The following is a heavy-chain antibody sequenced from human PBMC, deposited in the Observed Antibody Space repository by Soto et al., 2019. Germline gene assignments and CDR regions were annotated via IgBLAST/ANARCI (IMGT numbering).Heavy chain of an antibody. J-gene: IGHJ4*02. Sequence: GSLRLSCAASGFAFNSEWMHWVRQAPGKGLVWVSRIDPYDTGITYADSVKGRFTISRDNSRDTLFLQMNSLTADGTAVYYCAKATTNGGWFNPFDSWGQGALVTVSS. D-gene: IGHD6-19*01. V-gene: IGHV3-74*01. CDR2: IDPYDTGI. CDR1: GFAFNSEW. CDR3: AKATTNGGWFNPFDS.